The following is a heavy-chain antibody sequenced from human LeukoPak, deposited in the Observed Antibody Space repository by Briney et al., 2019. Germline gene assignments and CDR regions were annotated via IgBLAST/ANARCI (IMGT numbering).Heavy chain of an antibody. Sequence: GASVKVSCKASGGTFSSYAISWVRQAPGQGLEWMGRIIPILGIANYAQKFQGRVTITADKSTSTAYMELSSLRSEDTAVYYCARDPRYCSGGSCHDDAFDIWGQGTMVTVSS. CDR1: GGTFSSYA. V-gene: IGHV1-69*04. CDR3: ARDPRYCSGGSCHDDAFDI. D-gene: IGHD2-15*01. CDR2: IIPILGIA. J-gene: IGHJ3*02.